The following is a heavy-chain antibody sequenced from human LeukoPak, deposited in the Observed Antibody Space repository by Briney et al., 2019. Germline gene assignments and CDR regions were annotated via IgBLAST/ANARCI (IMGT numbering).Heavy chain of an antibody. V-gene: IGHV3-30*18. D-gene: IGHD3-22*01. CDR1: GFTFSSYG. CDR3: AKGSHPYDSSGYYSD. Sequence: GRSLRLSCAASGFTFSSYGMHWVRQAPGKGLEWVAVISYDGSNKYYADSVKGRFTISRDNSKNTLYLQMNSLRAEDTAVYYCAKGSHPYDSSGYYSDWGQGTLVTVSS. J-gene: IGHJ4*02. CDR2: ISYDGSNK.